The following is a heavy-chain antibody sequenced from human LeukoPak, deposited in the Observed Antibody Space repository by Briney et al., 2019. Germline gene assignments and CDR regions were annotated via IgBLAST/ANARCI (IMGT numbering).Heavy chain of an antibody. CDR1: GGSISSYY. V-gene: IGHV4-59*01. CDR3: AREASSSRPWGYFDY. D-gene: IGHD6-13*01. Sequence: SETLSLTXTVSGGSISSYYWSWIRQPPGKGLEWIGYIYYSGSTNYNPSLKSRVTISVDTSKNQFSLKLSSVTAADTAVYYCAREASSSRPWGYFDYWGQGTLVTVSS. CDR2: IYYSGST. J-gene: IGHJ4*02.